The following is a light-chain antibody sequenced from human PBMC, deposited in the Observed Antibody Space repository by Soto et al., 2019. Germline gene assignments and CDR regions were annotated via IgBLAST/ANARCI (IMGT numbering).Light chain of an antibody. CDR1: SSDVGGYNY. Sequence: QSALTQPRSVSGSPGQSVTISCTGTSSDVGGYNYVSWYQQHPGKAPKLMIYDVSKRPSGVPDRFSGSKSGNTASLTISGLQAHDEADYYCYSSAGSYSYVFGTGTKLTVL. CDR2: DVS. V-gene: IGLV2-11*01. CDR3: YSSAGSYSYV. J-gene: IGLJ1*01.